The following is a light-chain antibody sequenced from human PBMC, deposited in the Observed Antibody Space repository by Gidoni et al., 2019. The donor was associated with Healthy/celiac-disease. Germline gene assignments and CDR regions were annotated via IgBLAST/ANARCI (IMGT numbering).Light chain of an antibody. CDR2: QDT. Sequence: SYELTQAPSVSASPGQTATITCSGDKLEDKYVCWYQVKLGQSPVLVIYQDTKRPSGIPERFSASNSGNTATLTVSGTQAMDEADYFCQAWDSSTAVFGTGTKVTVL. CDR3: QAWDSSTAV. J-gene: IGLJ1*01. V-gene: IGLV3-1*01. CDR1: KLEDKY.